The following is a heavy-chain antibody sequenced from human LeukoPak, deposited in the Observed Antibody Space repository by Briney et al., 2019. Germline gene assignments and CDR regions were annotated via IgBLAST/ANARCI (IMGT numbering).Heavy chain of an antibody. CDR2: IYYSGST. Sequence: PSETLSLTCTVSGGSISSYYWSWIRQPPGRGLEWIGYIYYSGSTNYNPSLKSRVTISVDTSKNQFSLKLSSVTAADTAVYYCARTTEGGYTYDYFYYYYMDVWGKGTTVTISS. D-gene: IGHD5-18*01. J-gene: IGHJ6*03. CDR1: GGSISSYY. CDR3: ARTTEGGYTYDYFYYYYMDV. V-gene: IGHV4-59*01.